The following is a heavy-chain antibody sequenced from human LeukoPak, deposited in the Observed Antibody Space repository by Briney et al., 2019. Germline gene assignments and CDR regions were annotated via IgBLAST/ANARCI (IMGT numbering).Heavy chain of an antibody. V-gene: IGHV4-34*01. J-gene: IGHJ4*02. CDR1: GGSISNYY. D-gene: IGHD5-18*01. CDR2: INHSGST. CDR3: ARRYSYGPLNFDY. Sequence: PSETLSLTCTVSGGSISNYYWSWIRQSPGKGPEWIGEINHSGSTNYNPSLKSRVTISVDTSKNQFSLKLSSVTAADTAVYYCARRYSYGPLNFDYWGQGTLVTVSS.